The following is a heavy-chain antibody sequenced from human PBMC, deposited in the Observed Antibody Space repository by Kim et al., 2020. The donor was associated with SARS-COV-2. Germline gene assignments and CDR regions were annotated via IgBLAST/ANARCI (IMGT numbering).Heavy chain of an antibody. D-gene: IGHD2-15*01. CDR1: GYSFSTYA. CDR3: AHSKDPPEVDHNYGMDV. Sequence: ASVKVSCKASGYSFSTYAMHWVRQAPGQRLEWMGWLNAGNGITKYSQKFQGRLTITRDTSASTAYMELSSLRSEDTAVYYCAHSKDPPEVDHNYGMDVWGQGTTVTVSS. CDR2: LNAGNGIT. V-gene: IGHV1-3*01. J-gene: IGHJ6*02.